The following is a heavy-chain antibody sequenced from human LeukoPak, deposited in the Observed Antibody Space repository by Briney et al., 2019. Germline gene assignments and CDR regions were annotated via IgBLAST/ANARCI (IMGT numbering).Heavy chain of an antibody. CDR1: GFTFSSYG. J-gene: IGHJ6*04. D-gene: IGHD3-10*01. CDR2: IWYDGSNK. Sequence: GGSLRLSCAASGFTFSSYGMHWVRQAPGKGLEWVAVIWYDGSNKYYADSVKGRFTISRDNSKNTLYLQMNSLRAEDTAVYYCARDEGITMVRGPRDYYGMDVWGKGTTVTVSS. V-gene: IGHV3-33*01. CDR3: ARDEGITMVRGPRDYYGMDV.